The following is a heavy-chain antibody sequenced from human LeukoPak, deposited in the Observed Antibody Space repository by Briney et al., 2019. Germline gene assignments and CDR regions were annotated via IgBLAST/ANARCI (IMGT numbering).Heavy chain of an antibody. J-gene: IGHJ6*03. CDR2: IYYSGST. CDR1: GGSISSYY. V-gene: IGHV4-59*01. CDR3: ARGVGYSSGWHFYYYYYMDV. Sequence: PSETLSLTCTVSGGSISSYYWSWIRQPPGKGLEWIGYIYYSGSTNYNPSLKSRVTISVDTSKNQFSLKLSSVTAADTAVYYCARGVGYSSGWHFYYYYYMDVWGKGTTVTVPS. D-gene: IGHD6-19*01.